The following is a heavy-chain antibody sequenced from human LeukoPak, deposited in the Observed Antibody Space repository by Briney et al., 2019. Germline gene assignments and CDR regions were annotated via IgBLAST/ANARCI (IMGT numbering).Heavy chain of an antibody. J-gene: IGHJ5*02. CDR2: ISSSSSYI. CDR1: GFTFSSYS. Sequence: PGGSLRLSCAASGFTFSSYSMNWVRQAPGKGLEWVSSISSSSSYIYYADSVKGRFTISRDNAKNSLYLQMNSLRAEDTAVYYCARRGPVGCSGTSCFAGPVDSWGQGTLVTVSS. CDR3: ARRGPVGCSGTSCFAGPVDS. V-gene: IGHV3-21*01. D-gene: IGHD2-2*01.